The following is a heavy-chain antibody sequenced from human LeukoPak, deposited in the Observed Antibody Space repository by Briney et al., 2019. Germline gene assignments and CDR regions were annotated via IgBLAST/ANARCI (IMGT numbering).Heavy chain of an antibody. J-gene: IGHJ4*02. CDR2: ISNDGNNK. CDR1: GFSFNTYP. CDR3: ARPGDSESFYRANHY. Sequence: GGSLRLSCAASGFSFNTYPMHWVRQAPGKGLEWVAVISNDGNNKYYADSVKGRFTISRDNSNNTLSLQMNGLRVEDTAVYYCARPGDSESFYRANHYWGRGTLVTVS. V-gene: IGHV3-30*04. D-gene: IGHD3-10*01.